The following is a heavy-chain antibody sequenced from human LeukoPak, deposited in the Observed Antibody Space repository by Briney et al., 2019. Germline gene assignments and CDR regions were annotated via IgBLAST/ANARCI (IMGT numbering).Heavy chain of an antibody. CDR3: AAGTAADF. CDR2: ISSSSSYS. Sequence: GGSLRLSCIVSGIPFSDYYMNWIRQAPGKGLEWISYISSSSSYSDYTDSVKGRFTISRDNAKSALYLQLNSLRLEDTAVYYCAAGTAADFWGQGTLVTVSS. D-gene: IGHD6-13*01. V-gene: IGHV3-11*03. CDR1: GIPFSDYY. J-gene: IGHJ4*02.